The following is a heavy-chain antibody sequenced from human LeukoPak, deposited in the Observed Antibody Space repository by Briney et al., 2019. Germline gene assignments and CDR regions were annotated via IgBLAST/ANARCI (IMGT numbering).Heavy chain of an antibody. CDR3: AKSPVLRFLEWLSPVDYYYGMDV. D-gene: IGHD3-3*01. V-gene: IGHV3-30*18. CDR2: ISYDGSNK. Sequence: PGGSLRLYCAASGFTFSSYGMHWVRQAPGKGLEWVAVISYDGSNKYYADSVKGRFTISRDNSKNTLYLQMNSLRAEDTAVYYCAKSPVLRFLEWLSPVDYYYGMDVWGQGTTVTVSS. CDR1: GFTFSSYG. J-gene: IGHJ6*02.